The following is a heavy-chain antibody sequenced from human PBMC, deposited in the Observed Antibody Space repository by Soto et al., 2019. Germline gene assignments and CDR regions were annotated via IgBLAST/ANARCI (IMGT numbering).Heavy chain of an antibody. CDR1: GFTFSSYA. CDR2: ISGSGGST. CDR3: SKEEQQLGIDY. D-gene: IGHD6-6*01. V-gene: IGHV3-23*01. J-gene: IGHJ4*02. Sequence: GGSMRLSCEASGFTFSSYARSWVRQAPGKGLEWVSAISGSGGSTYYADSVKGRFTISRDNSKNTLYLQMNRLRAEDTAVYFCSKEEQQLGIDYWGQGTLVTVSS.